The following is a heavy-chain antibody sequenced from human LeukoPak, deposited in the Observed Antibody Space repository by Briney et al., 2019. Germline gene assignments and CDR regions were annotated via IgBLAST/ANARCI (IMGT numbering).Heavy chain of an antibody. Sequence: ASVKVSCKASGYTFTSYGISWVRQAPGQGLEWMGWISAYNGNTNYAQKLQGSVTMTTDTSTSTAYMELRSLRSDDTAVYYCARREPRNDAFDIWGQGTMVTVSS. D-gene: IGHD1-26*01. CDR3: ARREPRNDAFDI. V-gene: IGHV1-18*01. J-gene: IGHJ3*02. CDR1: GYTFTSYG. CDR2: ISAYNGNT.